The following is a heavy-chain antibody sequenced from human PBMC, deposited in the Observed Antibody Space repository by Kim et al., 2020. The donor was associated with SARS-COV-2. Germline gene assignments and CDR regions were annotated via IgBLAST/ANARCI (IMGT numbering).Heavy chain of an antibody. Sequence: SETLSLTCTVSGYSISSGYYWGWIRQPPGKGLEWIGSIYHSGSTYYNPSLKSRVTISVDTSKNQFSLKLSSVTAADTAVYYCARDLYYDFWSGKTNWFDPWGQGTLVTVSS. J-gene: IGHJ5*02. V-gene: IGHV4-38-2*02. CDR1: GYSISSGYY. CDR2: IYHSGST. CDR3: ARDLYYDFWSGKTNWFDP. D-gene: IGHD3-3*01.